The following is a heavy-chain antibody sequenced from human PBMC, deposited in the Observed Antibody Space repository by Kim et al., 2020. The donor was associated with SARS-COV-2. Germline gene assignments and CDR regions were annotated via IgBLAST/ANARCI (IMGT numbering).Heavy chain of an antibody. CDR3: AKGECNYWSVFYY. CDR2: VSGSGGST. D-gene: IGHD2-8*02. J-gene: IGHJ4*02. Sequence: GGSLRLSCAASGFTFSSYAMSWVRQTPGKGLEWVSVVSGSGGSTYHADSAKGRFTISRDKSKNTLYLQMNSLRAEDTALYHCAKGECNYWSVFYYWGKRTLFSVSS. V-gene: IGHV3-23*01. CDR1: GFTFSSYA.